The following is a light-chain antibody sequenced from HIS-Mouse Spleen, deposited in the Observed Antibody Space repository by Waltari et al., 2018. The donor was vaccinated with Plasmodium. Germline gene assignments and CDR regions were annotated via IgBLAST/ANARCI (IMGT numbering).Light chain of an antibody. CDR3: YSTDSSGNHRV. Sequence: SYELTQPPPVSGSPGQTARITCSGAALPKQYAYWYQQKSGQAPVLVIYEDSKRPSGIPERFSGSSSGTMATLTISGAQVEDEADYYCYSTDSSGNHRVFGGGTKLTVL. CDR2: EDS. J-gene: IGLJ3*02. V-gene: IGLV3-10*01. CDR1: ALPKQY.